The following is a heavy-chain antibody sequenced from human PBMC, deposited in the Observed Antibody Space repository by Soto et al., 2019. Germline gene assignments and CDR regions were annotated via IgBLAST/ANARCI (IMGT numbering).Heavy chain of an antibody. CDR2: IYYSGST. D-gene: IGHD5-18*01. V-gene: IGHV4-39*01. CDR1: GGSISSSSYY. CDR3: ARHRGYSFGDYYYFYMDV. J-gene: IGHJ6*03. Sequence: SDTLSLTCTVSGGSISSSSYYWGWIRQPPGKGLEWIGSIYYSGSTYYNPSLKSRVTISVDTSKNQFSLKLSSVTAADTAVYYCARHRGYSFGDYYYFYMDVWGKGTTVT.